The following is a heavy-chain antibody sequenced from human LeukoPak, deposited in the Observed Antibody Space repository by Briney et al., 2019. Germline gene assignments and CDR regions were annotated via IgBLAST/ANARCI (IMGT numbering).Heavy chain of an antibody. CDR2: IYPGDSDT. D-gene: IGHD6-13*01. V-gene: IGHV5-51*01. Sequence: GESLKISCKGSGYSFTSYWIGWVRQMPGKGLEWMGIIYPGDSDTRYSPSFQGQVTISADKSISTAYLQWSSLKASDTAMYYCARHAAGIAAAAASDYWGQGTLVTVSS. CDR1: GYSFTSYW. J-gene: IGHJ4*02. CDR3: ARHAAGIAAAAASDY.